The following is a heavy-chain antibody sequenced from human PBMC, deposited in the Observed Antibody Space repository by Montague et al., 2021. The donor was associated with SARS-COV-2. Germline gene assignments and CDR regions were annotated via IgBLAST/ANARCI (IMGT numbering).Heavy chain of an antibody. CDR1: GFTFSSYE. D-gene: IGHD2-2*01. Sequence: SLRPSCAASGFTFSSYEMNWVRQAPGKGLEWVSYISSSGSTIYYADSVKGRFTISRDNAKNSLYLQMNSLRAEDTAVYYCARERIVVVYYYYGMDVWGQGTTVTVSS. J-gene: IGHJ6*02. CDR3: ARERIVVVYYYYGMDV. CDR2: ISSSGSTI. V-gene: IGHV3-48*03.